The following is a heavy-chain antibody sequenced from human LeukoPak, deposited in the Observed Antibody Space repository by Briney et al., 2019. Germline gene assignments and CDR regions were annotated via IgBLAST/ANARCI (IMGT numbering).Heavy chain of an antibody. CDR2: INHSGST. D-gene: IGHD2-2*03. Sequence: GSLRLSCAASGFTFSSYEMNWVRQPPGKGLEWIGEINHSGSTNYNPSLKSRVTISVDTSKNQFSLKLSSVTAADTAVYYCARRRSPTGYCSSTSCYARGNWFDPWGQGTLVTVSS. CDR3: ARRRSPTGYCSSTSCYARGNWFDP. CDR1: GFTFSSYE. J-gene: IGHJ5*02. V-gene: IGHV4-34*01.